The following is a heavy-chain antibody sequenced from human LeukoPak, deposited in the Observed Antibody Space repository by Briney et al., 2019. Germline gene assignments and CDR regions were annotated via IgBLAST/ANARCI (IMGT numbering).Heavy chain of an antibody. Sequence: SQTLSPTCTVAAYSTSSGYYWGWIPQPPGKGLEWSGSIYHSGSTYYNPSLKSRVTISVDTSKNQFSLKLSSVAAADTAVYYCARVWGLINWGQGTLVTVSS. J-gene: IGHJ4*02. D-gene: IGHD2-21*01. CDR3: ARVWGLIN. V-gene: IGHV4-38-2*02. CDR2: IYHSGST. CDR1: AYSTSSGYY.